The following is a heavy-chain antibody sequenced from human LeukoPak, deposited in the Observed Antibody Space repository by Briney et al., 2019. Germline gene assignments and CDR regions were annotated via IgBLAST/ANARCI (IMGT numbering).Heavy chain of an antibody. Sequence: PSETLSLTCTVSGGSISSYYWSWIRQPAGKGLEWIGRIYTSGSTNYNPSLKSRVTMSVDTSKNQFSLKLSSVTAADTAVYYCARDSGIAVAGSWFDPWGQGTLVTVSS. CDR2: IYTSGST. V-gene: IGHV4-4*07. CDR3: ARDSGIAVAGSWFDP. CDR1: GGSISSYY. J-gene: IGHJ5*02. D-gene: IGHD6-19*01.